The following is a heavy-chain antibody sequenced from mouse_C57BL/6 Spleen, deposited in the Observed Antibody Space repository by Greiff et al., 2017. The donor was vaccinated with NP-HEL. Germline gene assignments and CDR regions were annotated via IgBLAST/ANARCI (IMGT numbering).Heavy chain of an antibody. J-gene: IGHJ4*01. CDR3: ASTPCSKGGNYAMDY. D-gene: IGHD1-1*01. CDR2: IHPNSGST. Sequence: QVQLQQPGAELVKPGASVKLSCKASGYTFTSYWMHWVKQRPGQGLEWIGMIHPNSGSTNYNEKFKSKATLTVDKSSSTAYMQLSSLTSEDSAVYYCASTPCSKGGNYAMDYWGQGTSVTVSS. V-gene: IGHV1-64*01. CDR1: GYTFTSYW.